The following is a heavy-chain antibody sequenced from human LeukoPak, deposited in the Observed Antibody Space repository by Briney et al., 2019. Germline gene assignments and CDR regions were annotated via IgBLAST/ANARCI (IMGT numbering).Heavy chain of an antibody. CDR1: GFTVSSNY. Sequence: GGSLRLSCAASGFTVSSNYMSWVRQAPGKGLEWVSVIYSGGSTYYADSVKGRFTISRDNSKNTLYLQMNSLRAEDTAVYYCARVTASDYYYYMDVWGKGTTVTGSS. V-gene: IGHV3-53*01. D-gene: IGHD6-25*01. CDR3: ARVTASDYYYYMDV. J-gene: IGHJ6*03. CDR2: IYSGGST.